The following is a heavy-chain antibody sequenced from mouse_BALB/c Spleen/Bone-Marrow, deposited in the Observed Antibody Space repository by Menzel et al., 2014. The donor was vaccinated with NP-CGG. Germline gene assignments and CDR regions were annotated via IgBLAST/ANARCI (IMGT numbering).Heavy chain of an antibody. CDR1: GYTFTSSW. V-gene: IGHV1S130*01. CDR2: IHPNSGNT. D-gene: IGHD4-1*01. CDR3: ARSGFDY. J-gene: IGHJ2*01. Sequence: SGSVLVRPGASVKLSCKASGYTFTSSWMHWAKQRPGQGLEWIGEIHPNSGNTNYNEKFKGKATLTVDTSSSTAYVDLSSLTSEDSAVYYCARSGFDYWGQGTTLTVPS.